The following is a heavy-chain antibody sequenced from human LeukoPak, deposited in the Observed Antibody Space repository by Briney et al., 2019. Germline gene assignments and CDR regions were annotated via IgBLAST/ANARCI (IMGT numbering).Heavy chain of an antibody. CDR3: ARASDYADAFDI. CDR1: GGSISSSSYY. Sequence: SETLSLTCTVSGGSISSSSYYWGWIRQPPGKGLEWIGSIYYSGSTYYNPSLKSRVTISVDTSKNQFSLKLSSVTAADTAVYYCARASDYADAFDIWGQGTMVTVSS. J-gene: IGHJ3*02. CDR2: IYYSGST. V-gene: IGHV4-39*07. D-gene: IGHD4-17*01.